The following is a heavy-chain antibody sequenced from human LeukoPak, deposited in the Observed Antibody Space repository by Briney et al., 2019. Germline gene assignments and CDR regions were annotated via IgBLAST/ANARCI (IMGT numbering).Heavy chain of an antibody. Sequence: GASVKVSCKASGYTFTSYDINWVRQAAGQGLEWMGWMNLNSGNTGYAQKFQGRVTMTRDSSITTAYMELSSLRSEDTAVYYCARVLRSSGWYYWGQGTLVTVSS. CDR3: ARVLRSSGWYY. V-gene: IGHV1-8*01. J-gene: IGHJ4*02. CDR2: MNLNSGNT. D-gene: IGHD6-19*01. CDR1: GYTFTSYD.